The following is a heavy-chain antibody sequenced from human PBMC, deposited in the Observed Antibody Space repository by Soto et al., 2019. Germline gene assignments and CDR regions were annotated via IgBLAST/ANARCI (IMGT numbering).Heavy chain of an antibody. J-gene: IGHJ4*02. CDR3: ARDSSGYYRTFDY. D-gene: IGHD3-22*01. CDR2: IIPIFGTA. CDR1: GGTFSSYA. Sequence: SVKVSCKASGGTFSSYAISWVRQAPGQGLEWMGGIIPIFGTANYAQKFQGRVTITADESASTAYMELSSLRSEDTAVYYCARDSSGYYRTFDYWGQGTLVTVS. V-gene: IGHV1-69*13.